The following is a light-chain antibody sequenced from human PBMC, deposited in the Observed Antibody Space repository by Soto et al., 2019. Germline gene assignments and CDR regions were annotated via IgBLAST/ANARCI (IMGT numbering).Light chain of an antibody. J-gene: IGKJ1*01. V-gene: IGKV1-5*01. CDR2: DAS. Sequence: DIQMTQSPSFLSASVGDRVTITCRASQGISRWLAWYQQRPGKAPKLLIYDASTLHSGVSSRFSGSGSGTEFTLTISSLQPNDSATYYCQQYTTYWTFGQGTKVDIK. CDR3: QQYTTYWT. CDR1: QGISRW.